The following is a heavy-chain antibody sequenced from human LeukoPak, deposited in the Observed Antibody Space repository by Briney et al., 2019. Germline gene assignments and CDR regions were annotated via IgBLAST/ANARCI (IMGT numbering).Heavy chain of an antibody. CDR3: ARNGGYYYGSVLQH. CDR2: ISPDGSEK. Sequence: GGSLRLSCAASGFGFSTFWMSWVRQTPGRGLEWVAYISPDGSEKDSLDSVRGRFTISRDNAKNSLCLQMNSLRAEDTAVYYCARNGGYYYGSVLQHWGQGTLVTVSS. V-gene: IGHV3-7*05. CDR1: GFGFSTFW. J-gene: IGHJ1*01. D-gene: IGHD3-10*01.